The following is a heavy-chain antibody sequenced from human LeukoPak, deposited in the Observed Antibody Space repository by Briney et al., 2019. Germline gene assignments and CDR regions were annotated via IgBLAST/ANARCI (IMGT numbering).Heavy chain of an antibody. V-gene: IGHV3-53*01. CDR3: ARGGDYGDLMREYYFDY. CDR1: GFTVRSNY. D-gene: IGHD4-17*01. J-gene: IGHJ4*02. Sequence: GGSLRLSCAASGFTVRSNYMSWVRRAPGKGLEWVSVIFSGGTTYYADSLKGRFTISRDNSKNTLYLQMNSLRAEDTAVYYCARGGDYGDLMREYYFDYWGQGTLVTVSS. CDR2: IFSGGTT.